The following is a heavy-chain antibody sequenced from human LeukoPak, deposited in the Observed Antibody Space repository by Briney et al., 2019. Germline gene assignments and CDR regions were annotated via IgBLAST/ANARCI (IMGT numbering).Heavy chain of an antibody. CDR2: ISLGNT. CDR1: GDTLSTYY. J-gene: IGHJ4*02. V-gene: IGHV4-59*12. CDR3: ARDKRHSYGKYFDP. Sequence: SETLSLTCSLSGDTLSTYYWNWIRQTPGRGLEWIGHISLGNTEYNPSLKSRVTISVDTSKNEFYLRLTSVTAADTALYCCARDKRHSYGKYFDPWSQGTLVSVSS. D-gene: IGHD5-18*01.